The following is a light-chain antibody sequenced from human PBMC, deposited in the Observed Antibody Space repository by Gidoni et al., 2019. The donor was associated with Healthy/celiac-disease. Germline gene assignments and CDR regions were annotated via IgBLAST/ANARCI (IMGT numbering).Light chain of an antibody. CDR3: SSYAGSNNLVV. Sequence: QSALTQPPSASGSPRQSVTISCTGTSSDVGGYNYVSWYQQHPGKAPKLMIYEVSKRPSGVPDRFSGSKSGNTASLTVSGLQAEDEADYYCSSYAGSNNLVVFGGGTKLTVL. CDR1: SSDVGGYNY. CDR2: EVS. J-gene: IGLJ2*01. V-gene: IGLV2-8*01.